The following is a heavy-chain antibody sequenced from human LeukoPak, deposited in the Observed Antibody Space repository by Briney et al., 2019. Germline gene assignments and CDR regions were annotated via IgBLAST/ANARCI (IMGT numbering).Heavy chain of an antibody. Sequence: GASVKVSCKASGYTFTSYGISWVRQAPGQGLEWMGWISAYNGNTNYAQKLQGRVTMTTDTSTSTAYMELRSLRSDDTAVYYCARGQGYELNWGGSISAFDIWGQGTMVTVSS. CDR2: ISAYNGNT. D-gene: IGHD7-27*01. CDR3: ARGQGYELNWGGSISAFDI. V-gene: IGHV1-18*01. J-gene: IGHJ3*02. CDR1: GYTFTSYG.